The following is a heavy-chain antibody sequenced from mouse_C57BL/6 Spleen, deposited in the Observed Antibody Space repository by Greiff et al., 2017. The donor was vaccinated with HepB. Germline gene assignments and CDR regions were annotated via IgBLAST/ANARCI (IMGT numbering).Heavy chain of an antibody. J-gene: IGHJ2*01. CDR1: GYAFSSSW. CDR3: AVGGGTLY. V-gene: IGHV1-82*01. D-gene: IGHD1-1*02. Sequence: VKLQESGPELVKPGASVKISCKASGYAFSSSWMNWVKQRPGKGLEWIGRIYPGDGDTNYNGKFKGKATLTADKSSSTAYMQLSSLTSEDSAVYFCAVGGGTLYWGQGTTLTVSS. CDR2: IYPGDGDT.